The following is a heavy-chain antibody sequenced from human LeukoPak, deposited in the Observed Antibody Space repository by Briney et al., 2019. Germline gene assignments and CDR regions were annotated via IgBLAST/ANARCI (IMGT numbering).Heavy chain of an antibody. CDR1: GGSISGDH. V-gene: IGHV4-59*08. CDR3: ARRNYFDI. J-gene: IGHJ3*02. Sequence: KASETLSLTCTVSGGSISGDHWNWVRQPPGKGLEWIGNIYYSGNTNYNPSLKSRVTISVDTSKNQFSLKLSSVTAADTAVYYCARRNYFDIWGQGTMVTVSS. D-gene: IGHD5-24*01. CDR2: IYYSGNT.